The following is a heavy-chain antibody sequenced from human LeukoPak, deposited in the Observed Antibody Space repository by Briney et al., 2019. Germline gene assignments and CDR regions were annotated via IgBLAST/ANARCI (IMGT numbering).Heavy chain of an antibody. CDR2: IKQDGSEK. J-gene: IGHJ4*02. D-gene: IGHD3-3*01. CDR1: GFTFSSYW. CDR3: ARVWSLLVAAAFFDY. V-gene: IGHV3-7*01. Sequence: PGGSLRLSCAASGFTFSSYWMSWVRQAPGKGLEWVANIKQDGSEKYYVDSVKGRFTISRDKAKNSLYLQMNSLRAEDTAVYYCARVWSLLVAAAFFDYWGQGTLVTVSS.